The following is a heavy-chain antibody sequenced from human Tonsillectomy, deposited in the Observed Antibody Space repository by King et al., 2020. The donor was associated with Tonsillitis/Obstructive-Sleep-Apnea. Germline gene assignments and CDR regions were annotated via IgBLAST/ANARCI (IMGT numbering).Heavy chain of an antibody. V-gene: IGHV3-7*04. CDR3: ARDTYSGWYYFDY. J-gene: IGHJ4*02. Sequence: VQLVESGGGLVQPGGSLRLSCAASGFTFSSYWMSWVRQAPGNGLEWVANIKQDGSEKYYVDSVKGRFTISRDNAKNSLYLQMNSLRAGDTAVYYCARDTYSGWYYFDYWGQGTLVTVSS. CDR2: IKQDGSEK. CDR1: GFTFSSYW. D-gene: IGHD6-19*01.